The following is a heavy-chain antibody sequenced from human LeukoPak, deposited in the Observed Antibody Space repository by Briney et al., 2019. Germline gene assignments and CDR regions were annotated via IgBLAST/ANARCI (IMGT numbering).Heavy chain of an antibody. CDR2: IWYDGSNK. V-gene: IGHV3-33*01. Sequence: PGRSLRLSCAASGFTFSSYGMHWARQAPGKGLEWVAVIWYDGSNKYYADSVKGRFTISRDNSKNTLYLQMNSLRAEDTAVYYCARDQAYGSGERPFDYWGQGTLVTVSS. CDR3: ARDQAYGSGERPFDY. J-gene: IGHJ4*02. CDR1: GFTFSSYG. D-gene: IGHD3-10*01.